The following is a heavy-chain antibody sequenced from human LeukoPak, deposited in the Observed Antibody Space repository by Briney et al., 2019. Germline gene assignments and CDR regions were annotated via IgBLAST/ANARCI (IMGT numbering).Heavy chain of an antibody. CDR2: IYYSVST. Sequence: SETLSLTCTVSGGSISSYYWSWIRQPPGKGLEWIGYIYYSVSTNYNPSLKSRVTISVDTSKNQFSLKLSSVTAADTAVYYCASGRYFDWFPPTYYYYGMDVWGQGTTVTVSS. V-gene: IGHV4-59*08. CDR1: GGSISSYY. CDR3: ASGRYFDWFPPTYYYYGMDV. J-gene: IGHJ6*02. D-gene: IGHD3-9*01.